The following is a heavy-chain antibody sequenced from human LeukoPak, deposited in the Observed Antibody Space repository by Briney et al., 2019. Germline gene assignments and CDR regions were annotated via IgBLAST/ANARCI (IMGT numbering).Heavy chain of an antibody. Sequence: GGSLRLSCAASGFTFSSCGMHWVRQAPGKGLEWVAFIRYDGSNKYYADSVKGRFTISRDNSKNTLYLQMNSLRAEDTAVYYCAKDLNSNLYYYYYYMDVWGKGTTVTVSS. V-gene: IGHV3-30*02. CDR2: IRYDGSNK. D-gene: IGHD4-11*01. J-gene: IGHJ6*03. CDR1: GFTFSSCG. CDR3: AKDLNSNLYYYYYYMDV.